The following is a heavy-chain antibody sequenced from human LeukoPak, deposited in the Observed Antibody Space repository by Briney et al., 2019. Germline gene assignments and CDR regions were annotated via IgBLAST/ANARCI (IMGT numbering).Heavy chain of an antibody. Sequence: PSETLSLTCAVYGGSFSGYYWSWIHQPPGKGLEWIGEINHSGSTNCNPSLKSRATISVDTSKNQFSLKLSSVTAADTAVYYCARWVVAADYFYYMDVWGKGTTVTVSS. J-gene: IGHJ6*03. V-gene: IGHV4-34*01. CDR2: INHSGST. CDR3: ARWVVAADYFYYMDV. CDR1: GGSFSGYY. D-gene: IGHD2-15*01.